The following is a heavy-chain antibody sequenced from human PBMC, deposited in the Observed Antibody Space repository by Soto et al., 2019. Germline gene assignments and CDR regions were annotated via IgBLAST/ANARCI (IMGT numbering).Heavy chain of an antibody. D-gene: IGHD1-1*01. CDR1: GFTFSSYA. CDR3: AKDRDYHATTIGY. Sequence: GGSLRLSCAASGFTFSSYAMHWVRQAPGKGLQWLAMTSYDGINTYYADSVKGRFTISRDNSKNMLYLQMNSLRAEDTAVYFCAKDRDYHATTIGYWGQGTLVTVSS. V-gene: IGHV3-30*18. CDR2: TSYDGINT. J-gene: IGHJ4*02.